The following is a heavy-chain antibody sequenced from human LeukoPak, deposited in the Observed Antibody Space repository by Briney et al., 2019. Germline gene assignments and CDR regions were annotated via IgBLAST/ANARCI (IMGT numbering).Heavy chain of an antibody. Sequence: AASVKVSCKASGYTFTNFVIHWVRQAPGQRLEWIGRINPSNDDTKYSQKFQGRVTITRDTSASTAYMELSSLRSEDTALYYCARDQIGVAAAAYWGQGTLVTVSS. V-gene: IGHV1-3*01. CDR1: GYTFTNFV. J-gene: IGHJ4*02. CDR2: INPSNDDT. D-gene: IGHD6-13*01. CDR3: ARDQIGVAAAAY.